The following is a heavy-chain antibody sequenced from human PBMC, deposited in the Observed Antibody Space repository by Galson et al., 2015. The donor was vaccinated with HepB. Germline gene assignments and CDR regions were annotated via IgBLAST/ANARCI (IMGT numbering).Heavy chain of an antibody. CDR2: IVVGSGNT. CDR3: ARGSGYDSGYYYYMDV. J-gene: IGHJ6*03. CDR1: GFTFTSSA. Sequence: SVKVSCKASGFTFTSSAVQWVRQARGQRLEWIGWIVVGSGNTNYAQKFQERVTITRDMSTSTAYMELSSLRSEDTAVYYCARGSGYDSGYYYYMDVWGKGTTVTVSS. D-gene: IGHD5-12*01. V-gene: IGHV1-58*01.